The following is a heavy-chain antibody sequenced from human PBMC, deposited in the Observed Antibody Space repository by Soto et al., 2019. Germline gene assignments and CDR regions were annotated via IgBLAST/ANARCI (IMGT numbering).Heavy chain of an antibody. CDR1: GFTFSSYA. Sequence: GGSLRLSCAASGFTFSSYAMSWVRQAPGKGLEWVSAISGSGGSTYYADSVKGRFTISRDNSKNTLYLQMNSLRAEDTAVYYWAKDLGAVAGTLDAFDIWGQGTMVTVSS. J-gene: IGHJ3*02. D-gene: IGHD6-19*01. V-gene: IGHV3-23*01. CDR3: AKDLGAVAGTLDAFDI. CDR2: ISGSGGST.